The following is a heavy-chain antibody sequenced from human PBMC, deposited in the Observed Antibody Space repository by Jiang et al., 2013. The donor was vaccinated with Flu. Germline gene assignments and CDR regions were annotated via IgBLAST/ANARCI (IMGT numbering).Heavy chain of an antibody. J-gene: IGHJ6*02. CDR3: AKSMTPVTTSYYYYGMDV. CDR2: IDPSDSYT. Sequence: GAEVKKPGESLRISCKGSGYSFTSYWISWVRQMPGKGLEWMGRIDPSDSYTNYSPSFQGHVTISADKSISTAYLQWRSLRASDTAMYYCAKSMTPVTTSYYYYGMDVWGQGTTVTVSS. D-gene: IGHD4-17*01. CDR1: GYSFTSYW. V-gene: IGHV5-10-1*01.